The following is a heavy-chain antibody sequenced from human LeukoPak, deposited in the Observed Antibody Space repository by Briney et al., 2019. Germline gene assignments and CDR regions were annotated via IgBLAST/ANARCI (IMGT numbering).Heavy chain of an antibody. J-gene: IGHJ3*02. V-gene: IGHV1-2*02. Sequence: ASVKVSCKASGYTFIGHYIHWVRQAPGQGLEWMGWMNPGSGGTNYAQKFQDRVTMNRDTSITTAYMELSRLTSDDTAIYYCARIMEYYDFTPRGFDIWGQGTMVAVSS. D-gene: IGHD3/OR15-3a*01. CDR1: GYTFIGHY. CDR3: ARIMEYYDFTPRGFDI. CDR2: MNPGSGGT.